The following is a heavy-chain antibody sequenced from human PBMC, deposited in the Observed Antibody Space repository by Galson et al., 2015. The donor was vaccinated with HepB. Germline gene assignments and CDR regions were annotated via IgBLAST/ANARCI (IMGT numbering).Heavy chain of an antibody. CDR2: INPNSGGT. CDR3: ARDLVLSILAYCGGDCPHDGVY. J-gene: IGHJ4*02. CDR1: GYTFTGYY. Sequence: SVKVSCKASGYTFTGYYMHWVRQAPGQGLEWMGWINPNSGGTNYAQKFQGRVTMTRDTSISTAYMELSRLRSDDTAVYYCARDLVLSILAYCGGDCPHDGVYWGQGTLVTVSS. D-gene: IGHD2-21*01. V-gene: IGHV1-2*02.